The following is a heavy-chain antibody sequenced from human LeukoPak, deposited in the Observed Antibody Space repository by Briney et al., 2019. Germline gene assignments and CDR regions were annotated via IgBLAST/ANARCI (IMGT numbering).Heavy chain of an antibody. CDR1: GFTFSSYS. CDR3: AKPPAPEGAFDI. CDR2: ISGSGGST. J-gene: IGHJ3*02. Sequence: GGSLRLSCAASGFTFSSYSMNWVRQAPGKGLEWVSAISGSGGSTYYADSVKGRFTISRDNSKNTLYLQMNSLRAEDTAVYYCAKPPAPEGAFDIWGQGTMVTVSS. V-gene: IGHV3-23*01.